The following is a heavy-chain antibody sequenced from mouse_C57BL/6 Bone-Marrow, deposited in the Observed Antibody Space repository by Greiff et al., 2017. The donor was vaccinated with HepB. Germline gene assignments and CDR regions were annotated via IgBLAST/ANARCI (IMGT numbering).Heavy chain of an antibody. CDR3: ASGSSLFAY. Sequence: VQLQQPGAEPVMPGASVKLSCKASGYTFTSYWMHWVKQRPGQGLEWIGEIDPSDSYTKYNQKFKGMSTLTLDKSSSTAYLQLSSLTSEDSAVSYCASGSSLFAYWGQGTLVAVSA. D-gene: IGHD1-1*01. V-gene: IGHV1-69*01. J-gene: IGHJ3*01. CDR1: GYTFTSYW. CDR2: IDPSDSYT.